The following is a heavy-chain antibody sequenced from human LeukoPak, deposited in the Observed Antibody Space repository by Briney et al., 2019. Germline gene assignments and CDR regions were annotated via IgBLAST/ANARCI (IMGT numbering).Heavy chain of an antibody. J-gene: IGHJ4*02. Sequence: GGSLRLSCAASGFTMSIYSKMWVRQAPGKGLEWVSSISSSSSYIYYADSVKGRFTFSRDNSNNMVYLQMNSLRVEDMAKYYCAKVVRGTYHRVFDSWGQGILVTVSS. CDR2: ISSSSSYI. D-gene: IGHD3-10*01. V-gene: IGHV3-21*04. CDR1: GFTMSIYS. CDR3: AKVVRGTYHRVFDS.